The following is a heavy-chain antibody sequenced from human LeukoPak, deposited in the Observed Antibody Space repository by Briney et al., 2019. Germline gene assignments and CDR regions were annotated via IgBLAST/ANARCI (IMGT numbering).Heavy chain of an antibody. Sequence: PGGSLRFSCAASGFTFSSYWMHWVRQAPGKGLVWVSRINSDGSSTSYADSVKGRFTISRDNAKNTLYLQMNSLRAEDTAVYYCARAVGYSSSWYSQYYFDYWGQGTLVTVSS. CDR2: INSDGSST. D-gene: IGHD6-13*01. J-gene: IGHJ4*02. CDR3: ARAVGYSSSWYSQYYFDY. CDR1: GFTFSSYW. V-gene: IGHV3-74*01.